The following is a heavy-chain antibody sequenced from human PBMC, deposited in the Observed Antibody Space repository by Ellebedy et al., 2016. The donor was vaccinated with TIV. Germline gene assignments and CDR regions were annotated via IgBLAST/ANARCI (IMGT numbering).Heavy chain of an antibody. J-gene: IGHJ3*02. V-gene: IGHV1-46*04. CDR2: INPSGGST. CDR3: ARENMVDAFDI. D-gene: IGHD3-10*01. Sequence: AASVKVSCKASGYTFTSYYMHWVRQAPGQGLEWMGIINPSGGSTSYAQKLQGRVTMTRDTSTSTVYMELSSLRSEDTAVYYCARENMVDAFDIWGQGTMVTVSS. CDR1: GYTFTSYY.